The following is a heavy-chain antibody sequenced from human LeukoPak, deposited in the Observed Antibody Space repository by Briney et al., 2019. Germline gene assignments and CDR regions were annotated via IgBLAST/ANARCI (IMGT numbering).Heavy chain of an antibody. V-gene: IGHV5-51*01. CDR2: IYPGDSDT. D-gene: IGHD3-9*01. J-gene: IGHJ4*02. Sequence: PGESLKISYKGSGYSFTSYWIGWVRQMPGKGLEWMGIIYPGDSDTRYSPSFQGQVTISADKSISTAYLQWSSLKASDTAMYYCARQGKILRYFDWLLSFDYWGQGTLVTVSS. CDR3: ARQGKILRYFDWLLSFDY. CDR1: GYSFTSYW.